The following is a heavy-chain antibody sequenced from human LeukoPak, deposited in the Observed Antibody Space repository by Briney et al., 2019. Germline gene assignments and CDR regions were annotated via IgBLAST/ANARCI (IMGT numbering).Heavy chain of an antibody. CDR2: ISWNSGSI. CDR1: GFTFDDYA. CDR3: ARDWAYCSGGSCYYPIRYFDY. Sequence: GGSLRLSCAASGFTFDDYAMHWVRQAPGKGLEWVSGISWNSGSIGYADSVKGRFTISRDNAKNLLYLQMNSLRAEDTAVYYCARDWAYCSGGSCYYPIRYFDYWGQGTLVTVSS. D-gene: IGHD2-15*01. J-gene: IGHJ4*02. V-gene: IGHV3-9*01.